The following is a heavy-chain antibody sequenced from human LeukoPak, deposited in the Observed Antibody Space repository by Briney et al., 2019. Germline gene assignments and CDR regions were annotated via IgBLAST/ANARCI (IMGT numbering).Heavy chain of an antibody. CDR1: GFTFSDYY. CDR2: ISSSGSTI. V-gene: IGHV3-11*01. D-gene: IGHD6-13*01. Sequence: GGSLRLSCAASGFTFSDYYMSWIHQAPGKGLEWVSYISSSGSTIYYADSVKGRFTISRDNAKNSLYLQMNSLRAEDTAVYYCARDWTAAVGTEWVLDGFDIWGQGTMVTVSS. CDR3: ARDWTAAVGTEWVLDGFDI. J-gene: IGHJ3*02.